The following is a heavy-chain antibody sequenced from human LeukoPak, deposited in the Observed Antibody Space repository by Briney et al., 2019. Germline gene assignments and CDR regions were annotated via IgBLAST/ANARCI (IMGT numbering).Heavy chain of an antibody. Sequence: VASVKVSCKASGYTFTSYGISWVRQAPGQGLEWMGWISAYNGNTNYAQKLQGRVTMTTDTSTSTAYMELRSLRSDDTAVYYRARDRRKGIAGSGLDPWGQGTLVTVSS. D-gene: IGHD6-13*01. V-gene: IGHV1-18*01. CDR1: GYTFTSYG. J-gene: IGHJ5*02. CDR2: ISAYNGNT. CDR3: ARDRRKGIAGSGLDP.